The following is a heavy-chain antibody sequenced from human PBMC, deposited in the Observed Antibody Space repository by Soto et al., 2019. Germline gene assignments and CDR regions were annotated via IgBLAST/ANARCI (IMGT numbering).Heavy chain of an antibody. CDR1: GFTFSNSG. V-gene: IGHV3-30*04. CDR3: ARDAGRFCSGGSCFNGGMDV. J-gene: IGHJ6*02. D-gene: IGHD2-15*01. CDR2: ISYDGRNT. Sequence: QVHLVESGGGVVQPGRSLRLSCAASGFTFSNSGFHWVRQAPGKGLEWVTLISYDGRNTEYSDSVKGRFTISRDNSKNKLYVQLTSLRPEDSAVYYCARDAGRFCSGGSCFNGGMDVWGQGTTVIVSS.